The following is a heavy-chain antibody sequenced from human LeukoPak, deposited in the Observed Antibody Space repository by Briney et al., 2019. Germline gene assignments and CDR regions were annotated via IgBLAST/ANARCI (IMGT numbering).Heavy chain of an antibody. CDR3: ARSYSSSWQPNRKYNWFDP. J-gene: IGHJ5*02. D-gene: IGHD6-13*01. V-gene: IGHV1-69*13. Sequence: EASVNVSCTASGGTFSSYAISWVRQAPGQGLEWMGGIIPIFGTANYAQKFQGRVTITADESTSTAYMELSSLRSEDTAVYYCARSYSSSWQPNRKYNWFDPWGQGTLVTVSS. CDR1: GGTFSSYA. CDR2: IIPIFGTA.